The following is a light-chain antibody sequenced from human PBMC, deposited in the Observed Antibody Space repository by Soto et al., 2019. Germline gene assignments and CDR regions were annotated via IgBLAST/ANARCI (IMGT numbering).Light chain of an antibody. V-gene: IGLV2-23*01. CDR3: CSYVGSSTYV. CDR1: SSDVGTYNL. Sequence: QSVLTQPASVSGSPGQSITISCTGTSSDVGTYNLGSWYQQHPGKAPKLTVYEGTERPSGVSNRFSGSKSGNTASLTISGLQAEYEADYYCCSYVGSSTYVFGTGTKVTVL. CDR2: EGT. J-gene: IGLJ1*01.